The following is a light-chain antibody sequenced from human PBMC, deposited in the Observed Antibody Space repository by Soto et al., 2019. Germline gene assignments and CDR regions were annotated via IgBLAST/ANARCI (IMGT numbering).Light chain of an antibody. CDR1: QSVHTF. CDR2: GAS. CDR3: QQRSNWPPFT. Sequence: EIVLTQSPDTLSLSPGEGASLSCRASQSVHTFLAWYQQKPGQPPRLLIYGASTRATGVPARFSGSGSGTDFTLTISSLEPEDFAVYYCQQRSNWPPFTFGQGTRLE. J-gene: IGKJ5*01. V-gene: IGKV3-11*01.